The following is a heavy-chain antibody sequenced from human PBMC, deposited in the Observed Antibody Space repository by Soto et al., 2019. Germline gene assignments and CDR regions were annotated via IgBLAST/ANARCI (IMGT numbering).Heavy chain of an antibody. CDR1: GDSVSSNSAA. V-gene: IGHV6-1*01. D-gene: IGHD2-8*02. CDR3: ARDRPRPLVSMGYYYGMDV. J-gene: IGHJ6*02. Sequence: SQTLSLTCAISGDSVSSNSAAWNWIRQSPSRGLEWLGRTYYRSKWYNDYAVSVKSRITINPDTSKNQFSLQLNSVTPEDTAVYYCARDRPRPLVSMGYYYGMDVWGQGTTVTVSS. CDR2: TYYRSKWYN.